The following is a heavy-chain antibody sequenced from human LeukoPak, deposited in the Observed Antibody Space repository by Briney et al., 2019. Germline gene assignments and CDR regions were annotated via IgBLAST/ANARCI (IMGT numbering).Heavy chain of an antibody. D-gene: IGHD2-2*01. Sequence: PGGSLLLSCAASGFTFSSYIMNWVRPAPGKGLEWVSYISSSSSTIYYADSVKGRFTLSRDNAKNSLYLQMNSLRAEDTAVYYCASTGRYCTSTSCSNYFHYWGQGTLVTVSS. CDR2: ISSSSSTI. V-gene: IGHV3-48*04. J-gene: IGHJ4*02. CDR3: ASTGRYCTSTSCSNYFHY. CDR1: GFTFSSYI.